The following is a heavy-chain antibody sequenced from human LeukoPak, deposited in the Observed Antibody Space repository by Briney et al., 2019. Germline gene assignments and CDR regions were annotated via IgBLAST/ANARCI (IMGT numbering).Heavy chain of an antibody. V-gene: IGHV4-59*01. CDR1: GGSISSYY. Sequence: SETLSLTCTVSGGSISSYYWSWIRQPPGKGLEWIGYIYYSGSTNYNPSLKSRVTISVDTSKNQFSLKLSSVTAADTAVYYCARDIHYNGSGSYSYFDYWGQGTLVTVSS. CDR3: ARDIHYNGSGSYSYFDY. D-gene: IGHD3-10*01. CDR2: IYYSGST. J-gene: IGHJ4*02.